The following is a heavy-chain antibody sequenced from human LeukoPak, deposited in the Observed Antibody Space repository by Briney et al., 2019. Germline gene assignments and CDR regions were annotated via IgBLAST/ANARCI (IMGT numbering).Heavy chain of an antibody. J-gene: IGHJ4*02. CDR2: IIPIFGTA. Sequence: GASVKVSCKASGYTFTSYDINWVQQATGQGLEWMGGIIPIFGTANYAQKFQGRVTITADESTSTAYMELSSLRSEDTAVYYCARVGYGDYDLDYWGQGTLVTVSS. D-gene: IGHD4-17*01. CDR3: ARVGYGDYDLDY. CDR1: GYTFTSYD. V-gene: IGHV1-69*13.